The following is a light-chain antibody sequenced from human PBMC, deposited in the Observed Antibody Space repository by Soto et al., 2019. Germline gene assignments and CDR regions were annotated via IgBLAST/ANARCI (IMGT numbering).Light chain of an antibody. J-gene: IGLJ1*01. CDR2: GVT. Sequence: QSALTQPASVSGSPGQSITISCTGTSSDVGGYNYVSWYQQYPGKAPKLMIYGVTNRPSGVSNRFSGSKTGNTASLIISGLQAEDEAYYYCFSHRGGDSHVFGTGTNVTVL. CDR3: FSHRGGDSHV. V-gene: IGLV2-14*01. CDR1: SSDVGGYNY.